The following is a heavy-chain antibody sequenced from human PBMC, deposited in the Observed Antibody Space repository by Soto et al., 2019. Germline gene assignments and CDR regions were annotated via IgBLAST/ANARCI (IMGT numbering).Heavy chain of an antibody. CDR3: ARGSSGYYLPY. CDR1: GGSISSSSYF. V-gene: IGHV4-39*01. D-gene: IGHD3-22*01. J-gene: IGHJ4*02. CDR2: IYYSGST. Sequence: QLQLQESGPGLVKPSETLSLTCTVCGGSISSSSYFWGWIRQPPGKGLEWIGSIYYSGSTYYNPSLKSRVTISVDTSKNQFSLKLSSVTAADTAVYYCARGSSGYYLPYWGQGTLVTVSS.